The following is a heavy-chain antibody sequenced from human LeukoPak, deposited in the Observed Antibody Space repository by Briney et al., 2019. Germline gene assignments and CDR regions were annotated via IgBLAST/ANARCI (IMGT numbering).Heavy chain of an antibody. D-gene: IGHD3-22*01. Sequence: ASVKVSCKASGYTFTGYYMHWVRQAPGQGLEWMGWINPNSGGTNYAQKFQGRVTMTRDTSISTAYMELSRLRSEDTAMYYCATQGNYYDSSGYWDYWGQGTLVTVSS. V-gene: IGHV1-2*02. CDR3: ATQGNYYDSSGYWDY. J-gene: IGHJ4*02. CDR1: GYTFTGYY. CDR2: INPNSGGT.